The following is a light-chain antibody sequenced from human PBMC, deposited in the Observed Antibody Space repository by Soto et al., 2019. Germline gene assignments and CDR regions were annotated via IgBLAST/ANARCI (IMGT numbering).Light chain of an antibody. J-gene: IGKJ5*01. V-gene: IGKV3-11*01. CDR2: DAS. CDR3: QQRSTWPT. CDR1: ESVDFH. Sequence: VLTQSPATLSLSPGKRATLSCRASESVDFHLAWYQQKPGQAPRLLIYDASVRATGTPTRFSASGSGTDFTLTISSLEPEDFALYYCQQRSTWPTFGQGTRLEIK.